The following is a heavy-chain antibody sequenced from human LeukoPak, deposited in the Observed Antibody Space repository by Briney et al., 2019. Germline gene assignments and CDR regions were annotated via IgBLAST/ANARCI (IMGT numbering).Heavy chain of an antibody. CDR1: GFTFRTYG. CDR3: AKARRGEVDY. V-gene: IGHV3-30*18. J-gene: IGHJ4*02. Sequence: PGGSLRLSCAASGFTFRTYGMQWVRQAPGKGLEWVAGLSYDGIERYYADSVKGRFTISRDNSRNTVYLQMNSLRAEDTAVYYCAKARRGEVDYWGQGTLVTVSS. D-gene: IGHD3-10*01. CDR2: LSYDGIER.